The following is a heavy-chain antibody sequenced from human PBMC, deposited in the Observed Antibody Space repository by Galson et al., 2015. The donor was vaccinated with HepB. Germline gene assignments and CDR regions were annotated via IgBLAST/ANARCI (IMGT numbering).Heavy chain of an antibody. CDR2: IYYSGST. CDR1: GGSISSYY. CDR3: ARDNSVYYYYGMDV. V-gene: IGHV4-59*01. D-gene: IGHD4-23*01. Sequence: SETLSLTCTVSGGSISSYYWSWIRQPPGKGLEWIGYIYYSGSTNYNPSLKSRVTISVDTSKNQFSLKLSSVTAADTAVYYCARDNSVYYYYGMDVWGQGTMVTV. J-gene: IGHJ6*02.